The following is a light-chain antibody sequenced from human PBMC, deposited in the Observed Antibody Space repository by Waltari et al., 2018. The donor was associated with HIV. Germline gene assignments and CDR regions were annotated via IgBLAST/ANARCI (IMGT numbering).Light chain of an antibody. J-gene: IGKJ1*01. CDR1: QSLMRNNGYNY. V-gene: IGKV2-28*01. CDR3: MQSLQTPRT. Sequence: DIVMTQSPLSLSVAPGEPASISCRSSQSLMRNNGYNYLDWYIQKPGQSPQVLIYLGPHRATGVPDRFSGSGSGTDFTLKINRVEAEDVGVYFCMQSLQTPRTFGQGTKVEMK. CDR2: LGP.